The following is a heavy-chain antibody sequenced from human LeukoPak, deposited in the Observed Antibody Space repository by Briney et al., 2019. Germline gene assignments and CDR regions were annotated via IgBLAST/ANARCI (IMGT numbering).Heavy chain of an antibody. CDR2: IYSGGST. V-gene: IGHV3-53*01. Sequence: GGSLRLSCAASGFTVSNNYMIWVRQAPGKGLEWVSLIYSGGSTYYSDSVRGRSATSRDNSKNTLYLQMSSLRAEDTAVYYCAGHSEMDVWGQGITVTVSS. CDR3: AGHSEMDV. J-gene: IGHJ6*02. CDR1: GFTVSNNY. D-gene: IGHD6-13*01.